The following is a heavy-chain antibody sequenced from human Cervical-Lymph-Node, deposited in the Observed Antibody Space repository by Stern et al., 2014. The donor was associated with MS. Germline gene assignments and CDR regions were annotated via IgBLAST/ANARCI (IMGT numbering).Heavy chain of an antibody. CDR3: AKDLKEANVMYYNGMDV. CDR2: INYGNSNT. D-gene: IGHD3-16*01. J-gene: IGHJ6*02. Sequence: QVQLVQYGAGVKKPGASVKVSCKASGYTFSSYAIHWVRQAPGQRPEWVGGINYGNSNTRYSQNFQGRVTITRVKFASTVYLELSSLRSEDRAVYYCAKDLKEANVMYYNGMDVWGQGTTVTVSS. V-gene: IGHV1-3*01. CDR1: GYTFSSYA.